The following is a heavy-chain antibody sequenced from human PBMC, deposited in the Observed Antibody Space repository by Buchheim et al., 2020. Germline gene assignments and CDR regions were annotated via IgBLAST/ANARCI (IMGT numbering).Heavy chain of an antibody. J-gene: IGHJ6*03. D-gene: IGHD5/OR15-5a*01. CDR3: VSGYYYNYMDV. V-gene: IGHV3-74*01. Sequence: EVQLVASGGGLVQPGGSVRLSCVGSGFTFSDYWMHWVRQAPGKGPVWFSRISNDRTTTNYADSVRGRFTISRANTKRRLYLQMSSLRVEDTAVYYCVSGYYYNYMDVWGQGTT. CDR2: ISNDRTTT. CDR1: GFTFSDYW.